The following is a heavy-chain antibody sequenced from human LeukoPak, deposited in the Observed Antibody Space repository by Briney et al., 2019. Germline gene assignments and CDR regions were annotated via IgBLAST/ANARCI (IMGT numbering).Heavy chain of an antibody. CDR2: ISAYNGNT. D-gene: IGHD3-10*01. CDR3: ATDRLLWFGAYGMDV. V-gene: IGHV1-18*04. CDR1: GYTFTGYY. Sequence: ASVKVSCKASGYTFTGYYMHWVRQAPGQGLEWMGWISAYNGNTNYAQKLQGRVPMTTDTSTSTAYMELRSLRSDDTAVYYCATDRLLWFGAYGMDVWGQGTTVTVSS. J-gene: IGHJ6*02.